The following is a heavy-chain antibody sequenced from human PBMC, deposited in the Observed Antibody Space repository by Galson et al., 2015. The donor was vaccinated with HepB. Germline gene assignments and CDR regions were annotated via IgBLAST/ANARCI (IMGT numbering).Heavy chain of an antibody. Sequence: CAISGDSVSSNSAAWNWIRQSPSRGLEWLGRTYYRSKWYNDYAVSVKSRITINPDTSKNQFSLKLSSVTAADTAVYYCARQTRGAFDIWGQGTMVTVSS. V-gene: IGHV6-1*01. CDR2: TYYRSKWYN. J-gene: IGHJ3*02. CDR1: GDSVSSNSAA. CDR3: ARQTRGAFDI.